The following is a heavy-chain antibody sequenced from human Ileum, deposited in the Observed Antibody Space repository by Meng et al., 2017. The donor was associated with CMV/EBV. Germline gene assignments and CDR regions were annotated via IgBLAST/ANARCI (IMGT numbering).Heavy chain of an antibody. D-gene: IGHD6-19*01. Sequence: VQIVQSGAEVKKPGASVRVSCKASGYSFTSLGMHWVRQTPGQKLEWMGYINGGNGDTAFSPKAQGRVTITRDTSARTAYMELNNLRSEDTGIYYCARSGDPGITVTGAFDIWGQGTLVTVSS. V-gene: IGHV1-3*01. CDR1: GYSFTSLG. J-gene: IGHJ4*02. CDR2: INGGNGDT. CDR3: ARSGDPGITVTGAFDI.